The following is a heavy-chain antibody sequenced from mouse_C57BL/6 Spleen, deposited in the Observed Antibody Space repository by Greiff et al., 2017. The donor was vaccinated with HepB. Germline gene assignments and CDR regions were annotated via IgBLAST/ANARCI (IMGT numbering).Heavy chain of an antibody. CDR3: ARGITTVVAPYYAMDY. V-gene: IGHV1-22*01. CDR2: INPNNGGT. D-gene: IGHD1-1*01. J-gene: IGHJ4*01. CDR1: GYTFTDYN. Sequence: VQLKESGPELVKPGASVKMSCKASGYTFTDYNMHWVKQSHGKSLEWIGYINPNNGGTSYNQKFKGKATLTVNKSSSTAYMELRSLTSEDSAVYYCARGITTVVAPYYAMDYWGQGTSVTVSS.